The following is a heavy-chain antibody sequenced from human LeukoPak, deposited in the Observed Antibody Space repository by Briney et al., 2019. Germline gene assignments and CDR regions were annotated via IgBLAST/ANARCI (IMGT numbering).Heavy chain of an antibody. CDR3: AKGAYSREWFEEEEGGAEYFHH. J-gene: IGHJ1*01. CDR2: ISSSSSYI. Sequence: GGSLRLSCAASGFTFSSYSMNWVRQAPGKGLEWVSSISSSSSYIYYADSVKGRFTISRDNSKNTVYLQMSSVRAEDTAAYFCAKGAYSREWFEEEEGGAEYFHHWGQGSLVVVSA. V-gene: IGHV3-21*04. D-gene: IGHD3-10*01. CDR1: GFTFSSYS.